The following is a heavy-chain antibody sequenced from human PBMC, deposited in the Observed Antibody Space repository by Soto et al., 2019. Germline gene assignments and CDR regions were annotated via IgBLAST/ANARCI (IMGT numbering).Heavy chain of an antibody. J-gene: IGHJ4*02. V-gene: IGHV1-2*04. CDR2: INPNSGGT. D-gene: IGHD4-4*01. CDR3: VRDGGMATVPTLDFDY. Sequence: ASVKVSCKASGYTFTGYSMHWVRQAPGQGLEWMGWINPNSGGTNYAQKYQGWVTMTRDTSISTAYMELSRLRSDDTALYYCVRDGGMATVPTLDFDYWGQGTLVTVS. CDR1: GYTFTGYS.